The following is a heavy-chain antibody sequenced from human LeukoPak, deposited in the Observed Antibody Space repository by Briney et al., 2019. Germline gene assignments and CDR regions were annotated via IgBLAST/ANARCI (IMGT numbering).Heavy chain of an antibody. CDR2: IYYSGTT. CDR3: ARPSGLRPYFDF. Sequence: PSETLSLTCTVSGDSISSSDYWGRIRQPPGKGLEWIGNIYYSGTTYYNPSLKSRVTISVDTSKNHFSLKLSSVTASGTAVYYCARPSGLRPYFDFWGQGTLVTVSS. CDR1: GDSISSSDY. V-gene: IGHV4-39*02. J-gene: IGHJ4*02. D-gene: IGHD3-16*01.